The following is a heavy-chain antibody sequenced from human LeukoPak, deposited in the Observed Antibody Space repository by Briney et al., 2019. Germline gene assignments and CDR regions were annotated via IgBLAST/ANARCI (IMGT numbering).Heavy chain of an antibody. V-gene: IGHV4-39*07. J-gene: IGHJ4*02. CDR2: IYYSGDT. CDR1: GYSISSSRYY. Sequence: SETLSLTCTVSGYSISSSRYYWGWIRQPPGKGLEWIGSIYYSGDTYYNPSLKSRVTISVDTSKNQFSLKLSSVTAADTAVYYCARDPEVDTGTGPRFDYWGQGTLVTVSS. CDR3: ARDPEVDTGTGPRFDY. D-gene: IGHD5-18*01.